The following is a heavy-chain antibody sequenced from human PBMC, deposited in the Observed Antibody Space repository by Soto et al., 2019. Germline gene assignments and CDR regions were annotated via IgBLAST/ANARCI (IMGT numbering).Heavy chain of an antibody. D-gene: IGHD6-6*01. Sequence: SVKVSCKASGGTFSSYAISWVRQAPGQGREWMGGIIPIFGTANYAQMFQGRVTITADESTSTAYMELSSLRSEDTAVYYCARDRRIAARTLGNWFDPWGQGXLFTVHS. CDR1: GGTFSSYA. CDR3: ARDRRIAARTLGNWFDP. CDR2: IIPIFGTA. J-gene: IGHJ5*02. V-gene: IGHV1-69*13.